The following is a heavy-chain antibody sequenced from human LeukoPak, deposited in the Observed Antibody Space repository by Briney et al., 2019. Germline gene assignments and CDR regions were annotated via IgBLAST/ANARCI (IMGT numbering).Heavy chain of an antibody. CDR3: ARAVGRTMIVVVTRGAFDI. D-gene: IGHD3-22*01. CDR1: GASVSSGAYY. J-gene: IGHJ3*02. Sequence: SQTLSLTCTVSGASVSSGAYYWSWIRQPPGKGLEWIGYIYYSGSTSYSPSLQSRVTMSVDTSKNQFSLKLSSVTAADTAVYYCARAVGRTMIVVVTRGAFDIWGQGTMVTVSS. V-gene: IGHV4-61*08. CDR2: IYYSGST.